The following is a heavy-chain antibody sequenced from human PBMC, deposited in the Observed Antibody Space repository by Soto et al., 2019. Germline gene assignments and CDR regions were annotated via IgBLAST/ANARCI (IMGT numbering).Heavy chain of an antibody. CDR2: IWYDGSNK. D-gene: IGHD3-3*01. J-gene: IGHJ3*02. CDR3: ARGDSTYYDFWSGYLQNKGDAFDI. Sequence: QVQLVESGGGVVQPGRSLRLSCAASGFTFSSYGMHWVRQAPGKGLEWVAVIWYDGSNKYYADSVKGRFTISRDNSKNTLYLQMNSLRAEDTAVYYCARGDSTYYDFWSGYLQNKGDAFDIWGQGTMVTVSS. V-gene: IGHV3-33*01. CDR1: GFTFSSYG.